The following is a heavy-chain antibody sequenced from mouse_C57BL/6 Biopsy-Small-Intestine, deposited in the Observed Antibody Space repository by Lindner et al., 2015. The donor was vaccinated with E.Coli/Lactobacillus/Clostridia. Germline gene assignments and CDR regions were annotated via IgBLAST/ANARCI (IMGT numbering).Heavy chain of an antibody. V-gene: IGHV1-54*01. J-gene: IGHJ3*01. CDR3: ARGGDYDGFAY. D-gene: IGHD2-4*01. CDR2: INPGSGGT. Sequence: VQLQESGAELVRPGTSVKVSCKASGYAFTNYLIEWIKQRPGQGLEWIGVINPGSGGTNYNEKFKGKATLTAGKSPNTAYMQLSSLTSEDSAVYFCARGGDYDGFAYWGQGTLVTVSA. CDR1: GYAFTNYL.